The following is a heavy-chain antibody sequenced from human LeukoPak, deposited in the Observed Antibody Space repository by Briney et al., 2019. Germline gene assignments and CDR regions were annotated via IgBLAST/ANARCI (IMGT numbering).Heavy chain of an antibody. Sequence: RGSLRLSCAASGFTFSNYGMHWVRQAPGKGLEWVAVIWYDGNKKYYGDSVKGRFILSRDNTKNTLYLQMNGLTAEDTAVYYCARDGTSGWYGWFDPWGQGTLVTVSS. CDR3: ARDGTSGWYGWFDP. CDR2: IWYDGNKK. V-gene: IGHV3-33*01. CDR1: GFTFSNYG. D-gene: IGHD6-19*01. J-gene: IGHJ5*02.